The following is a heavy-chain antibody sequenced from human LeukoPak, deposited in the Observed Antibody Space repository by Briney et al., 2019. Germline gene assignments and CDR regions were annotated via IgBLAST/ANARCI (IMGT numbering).Heavy chain of an antibody. J-gene: IGHJ4*02. CDR1: GGSISSYY. V-gene: IGHV4-59*01. Sequence: SETLFLTCTVSGGSISSYYWSWFRQPPGKGPEWIGSIYYSGSTNYNPSLKSRVTMSVDTSKNQFSLKLSSVTAADTAVYYCARANYFDYWGQGNLDPVSS. CDR3: ARANYFDY. CDR2: IYYSGST.